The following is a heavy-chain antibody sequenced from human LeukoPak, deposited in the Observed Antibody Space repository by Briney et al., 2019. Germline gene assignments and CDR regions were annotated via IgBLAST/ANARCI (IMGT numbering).Heavy chain of an antibody. CDR1: GFTLSSYW. Sequence: GGSLRLSCAASGFTLSSYWMSWVRQAPGKGLEWVANIKYDGSEIDYVDSVKGRFTISRDNAKNSLYLQMNSLRAEDTAVYYCARHIRHPDYDFWSGFRLGLFDYWGQGTLVTVSS. D-gene: IGHD3-3*01. CDR2: IKYDGSEI. V-gene: IGHV3-7*01. CDR3: ARHIRHPDYDFWSGFRLGLFDY. J-gene: IGHJ4*02.